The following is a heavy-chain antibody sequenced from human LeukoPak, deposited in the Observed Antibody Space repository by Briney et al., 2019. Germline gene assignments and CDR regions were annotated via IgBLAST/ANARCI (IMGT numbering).Heavy chain of an antibody. D-gene: IGHD1-1*01. CDR2: IYSSGST. V-gene: IGHV4-30-4*08. J-gene: IGHJ4*02. CDR3: ARSNWKYYFDF. CDR1: GGSINSGDYY. Sequence: PSQTLSLTCTVSGGSINSGDYYWSWIRQPPGKGLEWIGYIYSSGSTYYNPSLKSRLTMSLDTSKSQFSLKVSSVTAADTAVYRCARSNWKYYFDFWGQGTLVTVSS.